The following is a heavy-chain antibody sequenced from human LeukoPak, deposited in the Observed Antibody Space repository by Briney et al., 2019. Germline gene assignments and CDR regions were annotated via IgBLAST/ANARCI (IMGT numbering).Heavy chain of an antibody. J-gene: IGHJ4*02. CDR1: GFIFRNYG. Sequence: EGSLRLSCAASGFIFRNYGMNWVRQPPGKGLEWVSGVSPNGETAYYADSVKGRFTISRDNSKNTVYLQVRSLRAEDTAVYYCAKDLGWIQFGYWGQGALVTVSS. D-gene: IGHD5-18*01. CDR2: VSPNGETA. V-gene: IGHV3-23*01. CDR3: AKDLGWIQFGY.